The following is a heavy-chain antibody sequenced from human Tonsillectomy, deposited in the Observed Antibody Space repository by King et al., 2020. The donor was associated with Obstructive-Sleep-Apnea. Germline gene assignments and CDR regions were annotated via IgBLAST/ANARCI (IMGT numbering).Heavy chain of an antibody. J-gene: IGHJ4*02. CDR3: AKEEYYDILTGRSLLDY. CDR1: GFSFSTSG. D-gene: IGHD3-9*01. CDR2: IRYDGNNK. V-gene: IGHV3-30*02. Sequence: VQLVESGGGVVQPGGSLRLSCEASGFSFSTSGMHWVRQAPGKGLEWVAFIRYDGNNKYYADSVKGRFTISRDNSKNTLYLQMNSLRAEDTAVYYCAKEEYYDILTGRSLLDYWGQGTLVTVSS.